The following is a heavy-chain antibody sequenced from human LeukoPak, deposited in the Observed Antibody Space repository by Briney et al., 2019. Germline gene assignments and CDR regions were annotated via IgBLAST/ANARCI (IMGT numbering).Heavy chain of an antibody. Sequence: SETLSLTCTVSGGSISSGSYYWRWIRQPAGKGLEWIGRIYTSGSTNYNPSLKSRVTISVDTSKNQFSLKLSSVTAADTAVYYCARAGRYYYYYGMDVRGQGTTVTVSS. CDR2: IYTSGST. CDR1: GGSISSGSYY. V-gene: IGHV4-61*02. CDR3: ARAGRYYYYYGMDV. J-gene: IGHJ6*02.